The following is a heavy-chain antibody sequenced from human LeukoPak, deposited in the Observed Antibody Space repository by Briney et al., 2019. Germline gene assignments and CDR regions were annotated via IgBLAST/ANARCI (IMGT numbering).Heavy chain of an antibody. CDR3: ARLLRNIAAAVYFFDY. CDR2: IYPGDSDT. CDR1: GSSFTTYW. Sequence: GESLQISCKGSGSSFTTYWIGWVRQMPGKGLEWMGLIYPGDSDTRYSPSFQGQVTISADKSISTANLQWSSLKASDTAIYYCARLLRNIAAAVYFFDYWGQGTLVTVSS. J-gene: IGHJ4*02. D-gene: IGHD6-13*01. V-gene: IGHV5-51*01.